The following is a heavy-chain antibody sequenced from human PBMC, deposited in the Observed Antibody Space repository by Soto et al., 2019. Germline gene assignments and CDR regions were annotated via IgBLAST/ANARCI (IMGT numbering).Heavy chain of an antibody. CDR3: ARDPAP. Sequence: QVQLQESGPGLVKPSQTLSLTCTVSGGSISRGGYYWSWIRQNPGKGLEWIGYTYNSVITYYNPSLKSRVTISVYTSKNKFAMKLTSVTAAATAGSYCARDPAPWGQGTLVTVSS. CDR1: GGSISRGGYY. J-gene: IGHJ5*02. V-gene: IGHV4-31*03. CDR2: TYNSVIT.